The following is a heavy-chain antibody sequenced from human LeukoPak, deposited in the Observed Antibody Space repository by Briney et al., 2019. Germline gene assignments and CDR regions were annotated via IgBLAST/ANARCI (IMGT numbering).Heavy chain of an antibody. D-gene: IGHD3-10*01. CDR2: ISSSSSYI. CDR1: GFTFSSYS. CDR3: ARDYPVGGSGSGGY. V-gene: IGHV3-21*01. J-gene: IGHJ4*02. Sequence: KSGGSLRLSCAASGFTFSSYSMSWVRQGPGKGLEWVSSISSSSSYIYYADSVKGRFTISRDNAKNSLYLQMNSLRAEDTAVYYCARDYPVGGSGSGGYWGQGTLVTVSS.